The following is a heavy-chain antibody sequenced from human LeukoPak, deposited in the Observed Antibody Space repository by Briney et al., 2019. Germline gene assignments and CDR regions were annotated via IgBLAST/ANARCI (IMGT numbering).Heavy chain of an antibody. CDR1: GFSFSSYW. D-gene: IGHD3-3*01. V-gene: IGHV3-7*01. J-gene: IGHJ4*02. CDR3: GRAYDFSRH. Sequence: PGGSLRLSCEGSGFSFSSYWMTWVRHLPGKGPEWVANIRQDESERYFADSVKGRFTISRDNAKKSVYLHMSSLRAEDTALYYCGRAYDFSRHWGQGTLVTVS. CDR2: IRQDESER.